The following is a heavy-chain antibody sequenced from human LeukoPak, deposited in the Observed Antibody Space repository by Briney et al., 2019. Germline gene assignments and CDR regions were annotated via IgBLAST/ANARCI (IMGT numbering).Heavy chain of an antibody. J-gene: IGHJ4*02. CDR3: AREWDSGSYYLGYFDY. CDR1: GFTFSDHY. CDR2: IRNKANSYTT. D-gene: IGHD1-26*01. V-gene: IGHV3-72*01. Sequence: GGSVRLSCAASGFTFSDHYMHWVRQAPGKGLEWVGRIRNKANSYTTEYAASVKGRFTISRDDSKNSLYLQMKSLKCEDTDVYYCAREWDSGSYYLGYFDYWGQGTLVTVSS.